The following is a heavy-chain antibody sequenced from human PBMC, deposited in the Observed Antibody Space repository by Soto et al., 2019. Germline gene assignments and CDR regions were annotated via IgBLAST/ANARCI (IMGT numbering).Heavy chain of an antibody. CDR2: IYWDDDK. J-gene: IGHJ6*03. CDR1: GFSLSTSGVG. CDR3: AHSPGYSYGPHGYYMDV. V-gene: IGHV2-5*02. Sequence: SGPTLVNPTQTLTLTCTFSGFSLSTSGVGVGWIRQPPGKALEWLTLIYWDDDKRYSPSLKSRLTITKDTSKNQVVLTMTNMDPVDTATYYCAHSPGYSYGPHGYYMDVWGKGTTVTVSS. D-gene: IGHD5-18*01.